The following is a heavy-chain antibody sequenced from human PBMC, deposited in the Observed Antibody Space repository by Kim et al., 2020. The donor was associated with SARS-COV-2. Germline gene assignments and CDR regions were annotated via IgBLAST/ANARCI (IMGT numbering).Heavy chain of an antibody. CDR3: ARERGMVRGSGANFDY. Sequence: ASVKVSCKASGYTFTSYAMHWVRQAPGQRLEWMGWINAGNGNTKYSQKFQGRVTITRDTSASTAYMELSSLRSEDTAVYYCARERGMVRGSGANFDYWGQGTLVTVSS. J-gene: IGHJ4*02. V-gene: IGHV1-3*01. D-gene: IGHD3-10*01. CDR1: GYTFTSYA. CDR2: INAGNGNT.